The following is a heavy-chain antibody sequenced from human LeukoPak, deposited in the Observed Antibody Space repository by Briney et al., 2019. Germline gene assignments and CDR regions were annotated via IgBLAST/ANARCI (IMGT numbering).Heavy chain of an antibody. V-gene: IGHV1-24*01. CDR1: GYTLTELS. CDR2: FDPEDGET. J-gene: IGHJ5*02. Sequence: GASVKVSCKVSGYTLTELSMHWVRQAPGKGLEWMGGFDPEDGETIYAQKFQGRVTITADKSTSTAYMELSSLRSEDTDVYYCARKVPNDSSGYYYRGQFDPWGQGTLVTVSS. CDR3: ARKVPNDSSGYYYRGQFDP. D-gene: IGHD3-22*01.